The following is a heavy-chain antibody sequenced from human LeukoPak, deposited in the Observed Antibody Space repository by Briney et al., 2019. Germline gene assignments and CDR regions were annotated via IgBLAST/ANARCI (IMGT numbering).Heavy chain of an antibody. CDR1: GFTFSSYA. V-gene: IGHV3-66*01. CDR3: TTAHIYDDTWYGRDY. CDR2: FYSGGDT. Sequence: QPGGSLRLACAASGFTFSSYAMSWVRQAPGKGLERVPVFYSGGDTYYADSVKGRFTISRDNSKNMVYLQMDSLRAEDTAVYYCTTAHIYDDTWYGRDYWGQGTLVTVSS. D-gene: IGHD6-13*01. J-gene: IGHJ4*02.